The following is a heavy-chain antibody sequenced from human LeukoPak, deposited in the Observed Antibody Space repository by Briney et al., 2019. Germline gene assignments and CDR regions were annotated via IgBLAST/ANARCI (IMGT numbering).Heavy chain of an antibody. D-gene: IGHD4-17*01. Sequence: GFLRLSCAASGFTFSSYAMSWVRQAPGKGLEWVSAISGSGGSTYYADSVKGRFTISRDNSKNTLYLQMNSLRAEDTAVYYCAKVKSATTVTTFTDYWGQGTLVTVSS. CDR2: ISGSGGST. V-gene: IGHV3-23*01. CDR1: GFTFSSYA. CDR3: AKVKSATTVTTFTDY. J-gene: IGHJ4*02.